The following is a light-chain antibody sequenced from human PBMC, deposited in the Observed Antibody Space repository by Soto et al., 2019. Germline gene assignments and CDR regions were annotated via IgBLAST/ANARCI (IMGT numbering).Light chain of an antibody. CDR1: QTVDSNF. J-gene: IGKJ1*01. CDR2: AAS. CDR3: LKYGSSPGWT. Sequence: DIVLTQSPGTLSLSPGERATLSCRASQTVDSNFLAWYQQKPGQAPRLLIYAASTRATGIPDRCSGSGSGTDFTLTIGRLDPEDFAVYYCLKYGSSPGWTFGPGTKVDI. V-gene: IGKV3-20*01.